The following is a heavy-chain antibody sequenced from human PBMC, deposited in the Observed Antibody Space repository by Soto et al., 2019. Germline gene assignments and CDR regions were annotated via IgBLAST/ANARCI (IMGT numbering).Heavy chain of an antibody. D-gene: IGHD3-10*01. Sequence: ASVKVSSKASGYTFTSYYTHWVRQAPGQGLEWMGIINPSGGSTSYAQKFQGRVTMTRDTSTSTVYMELSSLRSEDTAVYYCARGTMVRGVPSSYYYYYMDVWGKGTTVTVSS. CDR2: INPSGGST. J-gene: IGHJ6*03. V-gene: IGHV1-46*03. CDR1: GYTFTSYY. CDR3: ARGTMVRGVPSSYYYYYMDV.